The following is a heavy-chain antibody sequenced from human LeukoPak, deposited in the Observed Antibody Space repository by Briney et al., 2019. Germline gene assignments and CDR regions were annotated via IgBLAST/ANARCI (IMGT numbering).Heavy chain of an antibody. J-gene: IGHJ4*02. CDR1: GYTFTGYF. V-gene: IGHV1-2*02. CDR2: INPNSGGT. CDR3: ARVTVTTEFDY. D-gene: IGHD4-17*01. Sequence: ASVKVSCKTSGYTFTGYFMHWVRQAPGQGLEWMGWINPNSGGTYYAQKFEGRVTLTRDTSISTAYMELGRLRSDDTAVYYCARVTVTTEFDYWGQGTLLTVSS.